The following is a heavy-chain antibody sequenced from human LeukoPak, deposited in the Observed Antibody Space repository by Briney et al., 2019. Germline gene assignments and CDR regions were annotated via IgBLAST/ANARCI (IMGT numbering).Heavy chain of an antibody. Sequence: GGSLRLSCAASGFTFSTHSMNWVRQAPGKGLEWVSAISGSGGSTYYADSVKGRFTISRDNSKNTLYLQMNSLRAEDTAVCYCAKIVGAHDAFDIWGQGTMVTVSS. CDR2: ISGSGGST. CDR1: GFTFSTHS. D-gene: IGHD1-26*01. V-gene: IGHV3-23*01. J-gene: IGHJ3*02. CDR3: AKIVGAHDAFDI.